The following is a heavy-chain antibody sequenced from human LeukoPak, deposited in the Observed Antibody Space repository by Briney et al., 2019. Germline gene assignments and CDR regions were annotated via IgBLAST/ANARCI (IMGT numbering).Heavy chain of an antibody. D-gene: IGHD6-13*01. Sequence: SQTLSLTCTVSGDSINSGSYYWSWIRQPVGKGLEWIGRIYTSGSTKYNPSLESRVTISVDTSKNQFSLQLNSVTPEDTAVYYCARAGYSSSWEFDYWGQGTLVTVSS. J-gene: IGHJ4*02. CDR1: GDSINSGSYY. CDR2: IYTSGST. V-gene: IGHV4-61*02. CDR3: ARAGYSSSWEFDY.